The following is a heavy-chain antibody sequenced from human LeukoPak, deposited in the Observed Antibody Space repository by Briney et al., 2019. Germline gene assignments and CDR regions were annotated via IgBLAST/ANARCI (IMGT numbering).Heavy chain of an antibody. J-gene: IGHJ4*02. V-gene: IGHV3-53*01. CDR2: IYSGGST. Sequence: GGSQRLSCAASGFTVSSNYMSWVRQAPGKGLEWVSVIYSGGSTYYADSVKGRFTISRDNSKNTLYLQMNSLRAEDTAVYYCARVNSARGALDYWGQGTLVTVSS. CDR1: GFTVSSNY. D-gene: IGHD3-10*01. CDR3: ARVNSARGALDY.